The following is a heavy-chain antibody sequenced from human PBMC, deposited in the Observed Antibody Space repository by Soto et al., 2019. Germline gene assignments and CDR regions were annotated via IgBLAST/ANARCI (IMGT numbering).Heavy chain of an antibody. J-gene: IGHJ6*02. CDR3: ARDPQQPLADSYYYGMDV. Sequence: EVQLVESGGGLVKPGGSLRLSCAASGFTFSRYGMNWVRQAPGKGLELVSSISGLSSYIYYADSVKGRFTVSRDNAKNPLYVQMNSLRAEDTAVYYCARDPQQPLADSYYYGMDVWGQGTTVIVSS. CDR2: ISGLSSYI. V-gene: IGHV3-21*02. D-gene: IGHD6-13*01. CDR1: GFTFSRYG.